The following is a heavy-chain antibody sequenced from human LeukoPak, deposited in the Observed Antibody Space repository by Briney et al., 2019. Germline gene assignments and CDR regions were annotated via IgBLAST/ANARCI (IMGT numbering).Heavy chain of an antibody. J-gene: IGHJ6*03. CDR1: GGSISSSSYY. Sequence: PSETLSLTCTVSGGSISSSSYYWGWIRQAPGKGLEWIGSIYHSGSTHYNPSLKSRVTISVDTSKNQFSLNLSSVTAADTAVYYCVRVGVGGPYYYMDVWGKGTTVTVSS. CDR2: IYHSGST. D-gene: IGHD1-26*01. CDR3: VRVGVGGPYYYMDV. V-gene: IGHV4-39*01.